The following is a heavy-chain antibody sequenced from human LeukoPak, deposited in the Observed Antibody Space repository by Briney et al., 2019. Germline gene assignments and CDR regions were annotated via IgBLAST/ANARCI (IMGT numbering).Heavy chain of an antibody. CDR1: GYTFTGYY. D-gene: IGHD6-19*01. J-gene: IGHJ4*02. CDR3: ARVSSGWSESHFDY. CDR2: INPNSGGT. V-gene: IGHV1-2*02. Sequence: ASVKVSCKASGYTFTGYYMHWVRQAPGQGLEWMGWINPNSGGTNYAQKFHGRVTMTRDTSISTAYMELSRLRSDDTAVYYCARVSSGWSESHFDYWGQGTLVTVSS.